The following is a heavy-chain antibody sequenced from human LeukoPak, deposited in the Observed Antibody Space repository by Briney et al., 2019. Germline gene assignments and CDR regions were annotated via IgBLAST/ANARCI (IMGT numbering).Heavy chain of an antibody. D-gene: IGHD3-10*01. CDR2: ISSSSSYI. CDR1: GFTFSSYA. CDR3: ARDGRGWFGEFQYYYYYMDV. V-gene: IGHV3-21*01. Sequence: GGSLRLSCAASGFTFSSYAMSSGRQAPAKGLEWVSSISSSSSYIYYADSQKGRFTISRDNAKNSLYLQMNSLKAEDTAVYYCARDGRGWFGEFQYYYYYMDVWGKGTTVTVSS. J-gene: IGHJ6*03.